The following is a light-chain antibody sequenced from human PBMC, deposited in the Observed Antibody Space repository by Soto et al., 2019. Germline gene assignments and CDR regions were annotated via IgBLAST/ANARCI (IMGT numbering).Light chain of an antibody. CDR1: QSIGISS. V-gene: IGKV3-20*01. CDR3: HQSGRAPYT. J-gene: IGKJ2*01. CDR2: GAS. Sequence: IVLTQSPGTLSLSPGERVTLSCRASQSIGISSLDWYQHKPGQTPSLLIYGASNRATGVPDRFRGGGSGTDFTLIISNLEPEDFAVYYWHQSGRAPYTFGQGTKLEI.